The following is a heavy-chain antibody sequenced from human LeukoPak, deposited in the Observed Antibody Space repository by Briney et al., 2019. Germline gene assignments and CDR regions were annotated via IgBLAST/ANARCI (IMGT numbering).Heavy chain of an antibody. CDR3: ARERVSAYDY. J-gene: IGHJ4*02. CDR2: ISSSSSTI. Sequence: PGGSLRLSCAASGFTFSSYSMNWVRQAPGKGLEWVSYISSSSSTIYYADSVKGRFTISRDNAKNSLYLQMNSLRDDDTAVYYCARERVSAYDYWGQGTLVTVSS. V-gene: IGHV3-48*02. CDR1: GFTFSSYS.